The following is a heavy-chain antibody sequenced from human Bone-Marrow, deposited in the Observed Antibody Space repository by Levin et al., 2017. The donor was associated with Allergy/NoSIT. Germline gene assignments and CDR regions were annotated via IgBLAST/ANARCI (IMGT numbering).Heavy chain of an antibody. J-gene: IGHJ6*02. D-gene: IGHD3-22*01. Sequence: GESLKISCKASGYTFTTYDIAWVRQAAGQGLEWMAWMNPNNGNTGYAQKFQGRVTMTKDPSISPAYRELSNLRSEDTAVYYCARASGSYDLTMDVWGQGTTVTVSS. CDR2: MNPNNGNT. CDR3: ARASGSYDLTMDV. CDR1: GYTFTTYD. V-gene: IGHV1-8*02.